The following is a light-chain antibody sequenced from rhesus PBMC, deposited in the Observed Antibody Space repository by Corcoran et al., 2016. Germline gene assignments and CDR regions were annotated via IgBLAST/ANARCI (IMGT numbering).Light chain of an antibody. Sequence: DIQMTQSPSSLSVSVGDTVTITCRASQCISSWLDWYQQKPGKAPKLLIYKAASLQSGVPSRFSGSGSGTDFTLPFSSLQPEDFATYYCLQYSNSPPWTFGRGTKVEIK. CDR1: QCISSW. CDR3: LQYSNSPPWT. J-gene: IGKJ1*01. CDR2: KAA. V-gene: IGKV1-22*01.